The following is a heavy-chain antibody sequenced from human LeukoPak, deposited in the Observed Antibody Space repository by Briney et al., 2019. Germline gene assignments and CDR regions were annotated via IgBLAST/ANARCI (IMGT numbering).Heavy chain of an antibody. CDR3: ARVDIVVIPAADKRLQPRAFDI. D-gene: IGHD2-2*03. V-gene: IGHV4-59*01. Sequence: PSETLSLTCTVSGGSISGYYWSWIRQPPGKGLEWIGYIYYSGSTNYNPSLKSRVTISVDTSKNQFSLKLSSVTAADTAVYYCARVDIVVIPAADKRLQPRAFDIWGQGTMVTVSS. CDR1: GGSISGYY. CDR2: IYYSGST. J-gene: IGHJ3*02.